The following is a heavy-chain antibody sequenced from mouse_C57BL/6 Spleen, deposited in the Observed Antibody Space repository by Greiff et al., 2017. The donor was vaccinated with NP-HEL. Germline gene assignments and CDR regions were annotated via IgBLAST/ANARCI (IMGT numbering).Heavy chain of an antibody. Sequence: SGPVLVKPGASVKMSCKASGYTFTDYYMNWVKQSHGKSLEWIGVINPYNGGTSYNQKFKGKATLTVDKSSSTAYMELNSLTSEDSAVYYCARSPVVAKDYWGQGTTLTVSS. CDR1: GYTFTDYY. D-gene: IGHD1-1*01. V-gene: IGHV1-19*01. J-gene: IGHJ2*01. CDR3: ARSPVVAKDY. CDR2: INPYNGGT.